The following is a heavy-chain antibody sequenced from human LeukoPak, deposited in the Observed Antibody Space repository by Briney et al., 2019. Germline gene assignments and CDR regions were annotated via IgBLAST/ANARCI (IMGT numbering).Heavy chain of an antibody. D-gene: IGHD3-16*02. CDR2: IKSKTDGGTT. CDR1: GFTFSNAW. V-gene: IGHV3-15*07. J-gene: IGHJ4*02. Sequence: GGSLRLSCAASGFTFSNAWMNWVRQAPGKGLEWVGRIKSKTDGGTTDYAAPVKGRFTISRDDSKNTLYLQVNSLKTEDTAVYYCTILGWITFGGVIVLDYWGQGTLVTVSS. CDR3: TILGWITFGGVIVLDY.